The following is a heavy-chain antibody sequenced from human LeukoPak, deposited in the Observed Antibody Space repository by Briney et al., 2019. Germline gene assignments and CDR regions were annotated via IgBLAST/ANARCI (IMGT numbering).Heavy chain of an antibody. V-gene: IGHV4-31*03. CDR3: ARGYYYGSSGYYPSNYYGMDV. CDR1: GGSISSGGYY. CDR2: IYYSGST. D-gene: IGHD3-22*01. J-gene: IGHJ6*02. Sequence: SETLSLTCTVSGGSISSGGYYWSWIRQHPGQGLEWIGYIYYSGSTYYNPSLKSRVTISVDTSKNQFSLKLSSVTAADTAVYYCARGYYYGSSGYYPSNYYGMDVWGQGTTVTVSS.